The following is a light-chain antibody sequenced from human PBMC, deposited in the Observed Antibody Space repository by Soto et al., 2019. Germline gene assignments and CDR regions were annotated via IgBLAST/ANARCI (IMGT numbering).Light chain of an antibody. CDR2: DAS. CDR3: QQYGSSPRT. CDR1: QSISNS. V-gene: IGKV3-20*01. Sequence: DIVLTQSPATLSLSPGERATLSCRASQSISNSLAWYQQRPGQAPRLLIYDASNRATGIPDRFSGSGSGTDFTLTISRLEPEDFAVYYCQQYGSSPRTFGQGTKVDIK. J-gene: IGKJ1*01.